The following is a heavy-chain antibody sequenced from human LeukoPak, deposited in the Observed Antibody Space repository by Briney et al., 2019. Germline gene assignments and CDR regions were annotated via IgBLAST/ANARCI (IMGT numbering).Heavy chain of an antibody. V-gene: IGHV4-59*08. CDR3: AGHHPRNTVDF. CDR1: GGSISSYY. J-gene: IGHJ4*02. Sequence: SETLSLTCTVSGGSISSYYWSWIRQPPGKGLDWIAYISDIGSINYNPSLKSRVTISLDTSKNQSSLKLSSVTAADTAVYYCAGHHPRNTVDFWGQGTLVTVSS. CDR2: ISDIGSI. D-gene: IGHD2/OR15-2a*01.